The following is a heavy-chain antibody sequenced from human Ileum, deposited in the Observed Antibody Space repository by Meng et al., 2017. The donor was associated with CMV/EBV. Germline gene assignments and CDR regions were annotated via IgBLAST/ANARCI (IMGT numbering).Heavy chain of an antibody. CDR3: ARGKWGSY. D-gene: IGHD3-16*01. Sequence: GESLKISCAASGFTYTRYWMHWVRQAPGKGLEWVSYISSSGTTIYFADSVKGRFTISRDNAKNSLYLQMNSLRAEDTAVYFCARGKWGSYWGQGTLVTVSS. CDR2: ISSSGTTI. V-gene: IGHV3-48*03. J-gene: IGHJ4*02. CDR1: GFTYTRYW.